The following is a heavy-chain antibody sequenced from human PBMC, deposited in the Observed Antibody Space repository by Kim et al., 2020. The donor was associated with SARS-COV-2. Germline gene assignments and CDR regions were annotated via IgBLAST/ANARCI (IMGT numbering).Heavy chain of an antibody. J-gene: IGHJ5*02. CDR1: GYTFTSYA. CDR3: ARDRARIVVVSYNWFDP. D-gene: IGHD2-21*01. V-gene: IGHV1-3*01. CDR2: INAGNGNT. Sequence: ASVKVSCKASGYTFTSYAMHWVRQAPGQRLEWMGWINAGNGNTKYSQKFQGRVTITRDTSASTAYMELSSLRSEDTAVYYCARDRARIVVVSYNWFDPWGQGTLVTVSS.